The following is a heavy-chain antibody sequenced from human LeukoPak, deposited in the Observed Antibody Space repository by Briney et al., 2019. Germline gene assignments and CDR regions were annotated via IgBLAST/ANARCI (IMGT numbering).Heavy chain of an antibody. D-gene: IGHD2-15*01. J-gene: IGHJ4*02. CDR2: ISHDGSNK. CDR3: ARGVVVVVAASLDY. V-gene: IGHV3-30-3*01. CDR1: GCTFSSYA. Sequence: GGSLRLSCAASGCTFSSYAMHRVRQAPGKGLEWVAVISHDGSNKYYADSVKGRFTISRDNSKNTLYLQMNSLRAEDTAVYHCARGVVVVVAASLDYWGQGTLVTVSS.